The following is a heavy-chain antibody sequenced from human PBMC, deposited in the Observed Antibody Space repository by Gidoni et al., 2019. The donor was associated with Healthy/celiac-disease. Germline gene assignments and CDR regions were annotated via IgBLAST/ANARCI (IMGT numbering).Heavy chain of an antibody. CDR2: IISSSSYT. Sequence: QVQLVESGGGLVKPGGSLSLSCAASGFPFRDYYMSWSRQAPGKGLEWVSYIISSSSYTNYADSVKGRFTISRDNAKNSLYLQRNSLRAEDTAVYYCARLGGSGSYRRAFDYWGQGTLVTVSS. CDR1: GFPFRDYY. CDR3: ARLGGSGSYRRAFDY. J-gene: IGHJ4*02. D-gene: IGHD1-26*01. V-gene: IGHV3-11*06.